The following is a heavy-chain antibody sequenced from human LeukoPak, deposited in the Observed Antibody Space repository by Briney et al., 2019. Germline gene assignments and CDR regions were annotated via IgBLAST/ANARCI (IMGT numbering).Heavy chain of an antibody. Sequence: GGSLRLSCAASGFTFSSYGMHWVRQAPGKGLEWVAFIRYDGSNKYYADSVMGRFTISRDNSKNTLYLQMNSLRAEDTAVYYCAKEAEPYYYDAKTFDYWGQGTLVTVSS. V-gene: IGHV3-30*02. J-gene: IGHJ4*02. CDR3: AKEAEPYYYDAKTFDY. CDR2: IRYDGSNK. D-gene: IGHD3-22*01. CDR1: GFTFSSYG.